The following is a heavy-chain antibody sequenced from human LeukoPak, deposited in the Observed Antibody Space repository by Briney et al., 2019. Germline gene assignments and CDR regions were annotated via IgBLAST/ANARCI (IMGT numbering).Heavy chain of an antibody. CDR1: GFTFTSSA. V-gene: IGHV1-58*02. D-gene: IGHD3-22*01. Sequence: GASVKVSCKASGFTFTSSAMQWVRQARGQRLEWIGWIVVGSGNTNYAQKFQERVTITRDMSTSTAYMELSSLRSEDTAVYYCAAETYHYDSSGYQVFLFDYWGQGTLVTVSS. J-gene: IGHJ4*02. CDR3: AAETYHYDSSGYQVFLFDY. CDR2: IVVGSGNT.